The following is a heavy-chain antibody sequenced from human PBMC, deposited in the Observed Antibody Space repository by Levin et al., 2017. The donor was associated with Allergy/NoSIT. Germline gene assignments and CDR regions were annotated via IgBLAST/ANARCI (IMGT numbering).Heavy chain of an antibody. CDR1: GDAFSNHG. V-gene: IGHV1-69*13. CDR3: ARDETGFSSSRYGMDV. CDR2: IIPIYAIV. J-gene: IGHJ6*02. Sequence: SVKVSCKASGDAFSNHGISWVRQAPGQGLEWMGGIIPIYAIVNYAQKFQGRVTITADEFTSTAYMELSSLKSEDTAVYYCARDETGFSSSRYGMDVWGQGTTVTVSS. D-gene: IGHD6-19*01.